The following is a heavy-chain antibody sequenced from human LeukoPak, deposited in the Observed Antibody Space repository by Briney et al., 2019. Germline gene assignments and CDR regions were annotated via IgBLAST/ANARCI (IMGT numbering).Heavy chain of an antibody. V-gene: IGHV1-2*02. Sequence: ASVKVSCKASGYTFTSYGISWVRQAPGQGLEWMGWINPNSGDTNYAQKFQGRVTMTRDTSISTAYMELSRLRSDDTAFYYCARSDYGVVDYWGQGTLVTVSS. CDR3: ARSDYGVVDY. CDR1: GYTFTSYG. D-gene: IGHD4-17*01. CDR2: INPNSGDT. J-gene: IGHJ4*02.